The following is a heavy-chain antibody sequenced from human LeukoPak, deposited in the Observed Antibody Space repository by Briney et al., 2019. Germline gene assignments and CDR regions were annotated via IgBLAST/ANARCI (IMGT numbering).Heavy chain of an antibody. V-gene: IGHV4-59*02. CDR2: IYKIGTT. Sequence: SETLSLTCTVFGDSVTGYYLNWVRQPPGKGLEWIGYIYKIGTTNYNPSLKSRLTISADTSKNQFSLKLRSVTAADTAVYYCVIGVGWQPDYWGQGALVTVSS. J-gene: IGHJ4*02. CDR1: GDSVTGYY. D-gene: IGHD2-15*01. CDR3: VIGVGWQPDY.